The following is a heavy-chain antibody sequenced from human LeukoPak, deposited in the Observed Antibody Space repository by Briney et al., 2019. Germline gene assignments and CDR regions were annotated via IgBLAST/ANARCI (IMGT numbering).Heavy chain of an antibody. V-gene: IGHV5-51*01. Sequence: TGESLKISCKGSGYSFTNYKIAWVRQMPGKGLEWMGLVHPSDPDTRYSPSFQGQVVLSGDKSTNTAYMQWDSLKASDTAIYYCARHNFGLDVWGQGTTVTVSS. CDR2: VHPSDPDT. J-gene: IGHJ6*02. CDR3: ARHNFGLDV. CDR1: GYSFTNYK.